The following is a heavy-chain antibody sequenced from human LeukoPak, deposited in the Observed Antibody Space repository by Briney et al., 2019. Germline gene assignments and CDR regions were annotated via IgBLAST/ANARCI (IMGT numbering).Heavy chain of an antibody. CDR1: GYTFTTYG. D-gene: IGHD3-3*01. CDR3: ARSDFWSGYLTTGLDY. CDR2: ISAYNGNT. V-gene: IGHV1-18*01. Sequence: ASVKVSCKASGYTFTTYGISWVRQAPGQGLEWMGWISAYNGNTNYAQKLQGRVTMTTDTPTSTAYMELRSLRSDDTAVYYCARSDFWSGYLTTGLDYWGQGTLVTVSS. J-gene: IGHJ4*02.